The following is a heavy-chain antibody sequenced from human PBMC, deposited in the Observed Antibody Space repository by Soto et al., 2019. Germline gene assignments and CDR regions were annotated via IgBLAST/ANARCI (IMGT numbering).Heavy chain of an antibody. V-gene: IGHV3-48*03. CDR1: GFTFSSYE. CDR3: ARTGGSGIDYYGMDV. Sequence: GGSLRLSCTASGFTFSSYEMNWVRQAPGKGLEWVSYISSSGSTMYYADSVKGLFTISRDNAKNSLFLQMDSLRAEDTAVYYCARTGGSGIDYYGMDVWGQGTTVTVSS. CDR2: ISSSGSTM. D-gene: IGHD3-10*01. J-gene: IGHJ6*02.